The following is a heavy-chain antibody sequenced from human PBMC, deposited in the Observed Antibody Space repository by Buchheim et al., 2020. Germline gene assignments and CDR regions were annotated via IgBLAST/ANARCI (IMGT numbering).Heavy chain of an antibody. CDR3: ARHGGKPHAYFQH. D-gene: IGHD4-23*01. Sequence: QVQLQESGPGLVKPSETLSLTCTVSGGSISSYYWSWIRQPPGKGLEWIGYIYYSGSTNYNPSLKSRVTISVDTSKNQFSLKLSSMTAADTAVYYCARHGGKPHAYFQHWGQGTL. CDR2: IYYSGST. J-gene: IGHJ1*01. CDR1: GGSISSYY. V-gene: IGHV4-59*08.